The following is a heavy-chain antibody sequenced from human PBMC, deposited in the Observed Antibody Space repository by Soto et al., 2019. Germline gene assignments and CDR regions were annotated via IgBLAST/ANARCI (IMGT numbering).Heavy chain of an antibody. CDR1: GYSFTSYR. V-gene: IGHV5-51*01. D-gene: IGHD7-27*01. CDR3: ARHSNWGLNYYYGMDV. Sequence: GESLKISCKGSGYSFTSYRIGWVRQMPGKGLEWMGIIYPGDSDTKYSPSFQGQVTMSADKSISIVYLQWSSLKTSDTAMYYCARHSNWGLNYYYGMDVWGQGTTVTVSS. J-gene: IGHJ6*02. CDR2: IYPGDSDT.